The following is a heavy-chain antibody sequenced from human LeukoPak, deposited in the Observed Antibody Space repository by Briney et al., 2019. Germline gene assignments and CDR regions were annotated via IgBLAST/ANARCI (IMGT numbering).Heavy chain of an antibody. D-gene: IGHD3-10*01. V-gene: IGHV3-48*03. Sequence: GGSLRLSCAASGFTFSNYEMNWVRQPPGKGLEWVSYISSAGTTIHYADSVRGRFTISRDNARKSLYLQMNSLRAEDTAVYYCARDSYYYGSGSYWAYWGQGTLVTVSS. CDR3: ARDSYYYGSGSYWAY. CDR2: ISSAGTTI. J-gene: IGHJ4*02. CDR1: GFTFSNYE.